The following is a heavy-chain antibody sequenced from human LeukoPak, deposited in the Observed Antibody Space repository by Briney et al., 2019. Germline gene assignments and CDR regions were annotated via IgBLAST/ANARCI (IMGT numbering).Heavy chain of an antibody. CDR1: GDPISSPSYF. CDR3: ARVKGSTWWTWFDP. D-gene: IGHD6-13*01. J-gene: IGHJ5*02. Sequence: SETLSLTCTVSGDPISSPSYFWGWIRQPPGKGLQWIGSIFYTGTTSYNPSLRSRVTISVDTSKNQLFLNVTSVTAADTAVYFCARVKGSTWWTWFDPWGQGTQVIVSS. V-gene: IGHV4-39*07. CDR2: IFYTGTT.